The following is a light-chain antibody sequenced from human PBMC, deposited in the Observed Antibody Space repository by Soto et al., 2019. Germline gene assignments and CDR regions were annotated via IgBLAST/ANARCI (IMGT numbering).Light chain of an antibody. J-gene: IGKJ5*01. CDR3: HYRNVRHPIT. CDR2: HTS. Sequence: EILLTQSPATLSLSPGERATLTCRTSQAVHSSIAWYQQKPGQAPRLLIYHTSTRATGLPPRFSGGGSGTDYTLTISSLQTEDFANYYCHYRNVRHPITFGPGTRLEI. V-gene: IGKV3-11*01. CDR1: QAVHSS.